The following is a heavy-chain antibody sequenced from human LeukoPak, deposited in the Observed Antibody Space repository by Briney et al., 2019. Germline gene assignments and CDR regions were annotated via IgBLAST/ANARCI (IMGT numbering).Heavy chain of an antibody. V-gene: IGHV3-7*01. D-gene: IGHD1-26*01. CDR1: GFPFSNYW. CDR3: AHSGSYFDY. CDR2: IKEDGSEK. Sequence: GGSLRLSCAAPGFPFSNYWMSLVRQAPGKGLGWVANIKEDGSEKNYVDSVKGRFTVSRDNAKNSGYLQMDSLRAEDTAVYRCAHSGSYFDYLGQGTLVIVSS. J-gene: IGHJ4*02.